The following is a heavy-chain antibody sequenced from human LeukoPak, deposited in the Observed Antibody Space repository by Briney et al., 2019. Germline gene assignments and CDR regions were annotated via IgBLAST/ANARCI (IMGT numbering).Heavy chain of an antibody. CDR1: GGSISSGYY. CDR3: ARDNRWIQLS. D-gene: IGHD5-18*01. V-gene: IGHV4-38-2*02. Sequence: SETLSLTCTVSGGSISSGYYWGWIRQPPGKGLEWIGSIYHSGSTYYNPSLKSRVTISVDTSKNQFSLKLSSVTAADTAVYYCARDNRWIQLSWGQGTLVTVSS. J-gene: IGHJ5*02. CDR2: IYHSGST.